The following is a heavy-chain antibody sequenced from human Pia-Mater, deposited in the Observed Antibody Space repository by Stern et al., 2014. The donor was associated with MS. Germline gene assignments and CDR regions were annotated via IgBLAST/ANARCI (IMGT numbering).Heavy chain of an antibody. V-gene: IGHV3-21*01. D-gene: IGHD6-19*01. CDR1: GFTFSHYN. Sequence: EVQLLESGGGLVKPGGSLRLSCAVSGFTFSHYNMFWVRQAPGKGLEWVSSITVGGSYMFYADSVKGRFTISRDNANNSLYLHMDSLRAEDTAVYYCARVRPLADSKEYWGQGTLVTVSA. CDR2: ITVGGSYM. J-gene: IGHJ4*02. CDR3: ARVRPLADSKEY.